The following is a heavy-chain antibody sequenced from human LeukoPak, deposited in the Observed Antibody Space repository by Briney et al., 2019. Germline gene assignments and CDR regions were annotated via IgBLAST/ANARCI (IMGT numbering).Heavy chain of an antibody. CDR3: ARDSTEEWELTRLWGRYFDY. J-gene: IGHJ4*02. CDR1: GYTFTSYY. Sequence: ASVKVSCKASGYTFTSYYMHWVRQAPGQGLEWMGIINPSGGSTSYAQKFQGGVTMTRDMSTSTVYMELSSLRSEDTAVYYCARDSTEEWELTRLWGRYFDYWGQGTLVTVSS. CDR2: INPSGGST. D-gene: IGHD1-26*01. V-gene: IGHV1-46*01.